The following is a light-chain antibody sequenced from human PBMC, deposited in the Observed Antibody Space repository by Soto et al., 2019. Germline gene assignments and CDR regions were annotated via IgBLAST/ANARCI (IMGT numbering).Light chain of an antibody. CDR3: QQYGSSPQT. V-gene: IGKV3-20*01. J-gene: IGKJ1*01. Sequence: FPPCPLALSLPPGTRATISCRASQSVGSFLAWYQQKPGQAPRLLIYGASSRATGIPDRFSGSGSGTDFTLTISRLEPEDFAVYYCQQYGSSPQTFGQGTKVDIK. CDR2: GAS. CDR1: QSVGSF.